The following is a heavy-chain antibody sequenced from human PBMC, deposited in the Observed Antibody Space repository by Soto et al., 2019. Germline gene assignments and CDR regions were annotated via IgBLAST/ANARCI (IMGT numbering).Heavy chain of an antibody. CDR1: GFTFGDYA. V-gene: IGHV3-49*03. J-gene: IGHJ4*02. Sequence: GVLRLSCTASGFTFGDYAMSWFRQAPGKGLEWVGFIRSKAYGGTTEYAASVKGRFTISRDDSKSIAYLQMNSLKTEDTAVYYCTRDLSPAGITIFGVVMGGSDYWGQGTLVTVSS. CDR2: IRSKAYGGTT. CDR3: TRDLSPAGITIFGVVMGGSDY. D-gene: IGHD3-3*01.